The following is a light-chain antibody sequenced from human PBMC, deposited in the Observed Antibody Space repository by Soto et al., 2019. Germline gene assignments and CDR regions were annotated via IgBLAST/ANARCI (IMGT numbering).Light chain of an antibody. Sequence: QSALTQPASVSGSPGQSITIPCTGTSRDIGDYNYVSWYQQHPGKAPKLLIYEVYNRPAGVSDRFSGSKSGNTASLTISGLQTGDEGDSYCSSYSNTNTLYLFGSGTKV. J-gene: IGLJ1*01. CDR1: SRDIGDYNY. V-gene: IGLV2-14*03. CDR2: EVY. CDR3: SSYSNTNTLYL.